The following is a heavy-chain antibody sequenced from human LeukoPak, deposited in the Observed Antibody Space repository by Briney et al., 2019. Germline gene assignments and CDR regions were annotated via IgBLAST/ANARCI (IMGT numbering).Heavy chain of an antibody. CDR2: LYNSGST. CDR3: ARREGMVSQWLVHFDY. Sequence: SETLSLTCTVSGGSISSHYWSWIRQSPGKGLEWVGYLYNSGSTNYNPSLKSRVTISVDTSKNQFSLKLSSVTAADTAVYYCARREGMVSQWLVHFDYWGQGTLVTVSS. D-gene: IGHD6-19*01. V-gene: IGHV4-59*08. J-gene: IGHJ4*02. CDR1: GGSISSHY.